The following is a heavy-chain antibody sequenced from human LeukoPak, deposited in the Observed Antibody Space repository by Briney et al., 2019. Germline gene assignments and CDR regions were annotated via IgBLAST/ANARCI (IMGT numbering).Heavy chain of an antibody. Sequence: SETLSLTCAASGVSISSGIYSWRWIRQPPGKGLEWIAYIYHSGSTFYNPSLKTRVTISEDRSKNHFSLKLTSVTAADTAVYYCARAGLYYYGSGTYLGDAFDIWGQGTMVIVSS. CDR2: IYHSGST. CDR3: ARAGLYYYGSGTYLGDAFDI. V-gene: IGHV4-30-2*01. D-gene: IGHD3-10*01. CDR1: GVSISSGIYS. J-gene: IGHJ3*02.